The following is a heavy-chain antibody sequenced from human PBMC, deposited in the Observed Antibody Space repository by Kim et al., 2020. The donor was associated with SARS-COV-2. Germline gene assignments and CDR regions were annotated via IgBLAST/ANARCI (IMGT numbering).Heavy chain of an antibody. CDR2: IFWSRSSI. Sequence: GGSLRLSCAASGFTLGVYALHWVRQAPGKGLEWVSGIFWSRSSIGYADSVKGRFTISRDNARNSLYLQMDSLRSEDTALYYCTRGQPSTVTTLYYFDSWGQGTLVTVSS. D-gene: IGHD4-17*01. CDR3: TRGQPSTVTTLYYFDS. J-gene: IGHJ4*02. CDR1: GFTLGVYA. V-gene: IGHV3-9*01.